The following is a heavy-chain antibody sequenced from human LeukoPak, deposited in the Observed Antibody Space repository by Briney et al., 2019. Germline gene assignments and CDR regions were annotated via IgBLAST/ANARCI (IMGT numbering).Heavy chain of an antibody. CDR1: GFTFSSYA. Sequence: GGSLRLSCAASGFTFSSYAMSWVRQAPGKGLGWDSAISGSGGSTYYADSVKGRFTISRDNSKNTLYLQMNSLRAEDTAVYYCAKVYWFGELPKTFDYWGQGTLVTVSS. CDR3: AKVYWFGELPKTFDY. D-gene: IGHD3-10*01. V-gene: IGHV3-23*01. CDR2: ISGSGGST. J-gene: IGHJ4*02.